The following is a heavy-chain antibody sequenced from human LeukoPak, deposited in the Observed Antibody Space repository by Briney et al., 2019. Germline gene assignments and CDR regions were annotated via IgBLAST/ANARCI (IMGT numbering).Heavy chain of an antibody. J-gene: IGHJ5*02. Sequence: SETLSLTCSVFDGSISNYYWSWIRQPPGKGREWIGYAYYSGSTTYNPSLESRVTISVDTSKNQFSLKLTAVTAADTAVYYCARNSAVATSRSWFDPWGQGTLVTVSS. D-gene: IGHD6-19*01. CDR2: AYYSGST. V-gene: IGHV4-59*08. CDR1: DGSISNYY. CDR3: ARNSAVATSRSWFDP.